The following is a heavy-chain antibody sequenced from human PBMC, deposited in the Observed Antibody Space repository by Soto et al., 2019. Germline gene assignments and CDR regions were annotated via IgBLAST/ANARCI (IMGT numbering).Heavy chain of an antibody. CDR2: IFWDDDK. Sequence: QITLKESGPTLVKPTQTLTLTCSFSGFSLSTSGMGVGWIRQPPEKALEWLALIFWDDDKRYSPSLTSRLTITQDTSENQVVLTLTNMDPVDTATYYCAHIYTGTGGHFDSWGQGTLVTVAS. CDR3: AHIYTGTGGHFDS. J-gene: IGHJ4*02. CDR1: GFSLSTSGMG. D-gene: IGHD2-8*02. V-gene: IGHV2-5*02.